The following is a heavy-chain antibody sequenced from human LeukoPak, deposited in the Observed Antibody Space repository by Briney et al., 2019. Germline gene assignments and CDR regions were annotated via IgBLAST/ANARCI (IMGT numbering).Heavy chain of an antibody. V-gene: IGHV1-2*02. D-gene: IGHD1-1*01. J-gene: IGHJ4*02. CDR3: ARRGDNEGYDY. Sequence: ASVKVSCKASGYTFTDYYFHWLRQAPGQGLEWMGWINPNSGGSNNAQKFQGRVTMTRDTSISTAYMELSSLRSGDAAVFYCARRGDNEGYDYWGQGTLVTVSS. CDR1: GYTFTDYY. CDR2: INPNSGGS.